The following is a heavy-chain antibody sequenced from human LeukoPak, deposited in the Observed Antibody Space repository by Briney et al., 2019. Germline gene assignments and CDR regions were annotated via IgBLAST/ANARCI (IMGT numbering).Heavy chain of an antibody. Sequence: ASVKVSCKTSGYSFTAFYIHWVRQAPGQGLEWMGWINPDSGGTNYAQKFQGRVTMTRDTSISTAYMEVRRLRSDDTAVYYCARGGSGWSETGYWGQGTLVTVSS. CDR1: GYSFTAFY. D-gene: IGHD6-19*01. CDR2: INPDSGGT. V-gene: IGHV1-2*02. CDR3: ARGGSGWSETGY. J-gene: IGHJ4*02.